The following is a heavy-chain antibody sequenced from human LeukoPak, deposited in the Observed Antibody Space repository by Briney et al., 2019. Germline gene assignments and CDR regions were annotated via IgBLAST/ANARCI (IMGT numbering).Heavy chain of an antibody. Sequence: PGGSLRLSCAASGFTFSYYAMNWVRQAPGKGLEWVSRISADGGSTYYTDSVKGRFTISRDNSRNTLYLHMNSLRADDTALYYCATPHTGPGGGTTHPPHYWGQGTLVTVSS. CDR3: ATPHTGPGGGTTHPPHY. D-gene: IGHD2-15*01. J-gene: IGHJ4*02. V-gene: IGHV3-23*01. CDR1: GFTFSYYA. CDR2: ISADGGST.